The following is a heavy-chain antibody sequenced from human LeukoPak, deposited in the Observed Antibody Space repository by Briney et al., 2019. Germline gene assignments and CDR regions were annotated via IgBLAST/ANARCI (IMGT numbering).Heavy chain of an antibody. J-gene: IGHJ4*02. D-gene: IGHD3-16*02. CDR1: GGSISSYY. CDR3: ATITFGGVIVRRDY. CDR2: IYYSGST. Sequence: SETLSLTCTVSGGSISSYYWSWIRQPPGKGLEWIGYIYYSGSTNYNPSLKSRVTISVDTSKNQFSLKLSSVTAADTAVYYCATITFGGVIVRRDYWGQGTLVTVSS. V-gene: IGHV4-59*08.